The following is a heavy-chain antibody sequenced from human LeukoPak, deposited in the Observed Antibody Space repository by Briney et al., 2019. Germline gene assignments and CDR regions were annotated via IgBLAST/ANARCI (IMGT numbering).Heavy chain of an antibody. V-gene: IGHV4-61*08. J-gene: IGHJ6*02. CDR1: GGSISSGGYY. CDR2: IYYSGST. Sequence: SETLSLTCTVSGGSISSGGYYWSWIRQPPGKGLEWIGYIYYSGSTNYNPSLKSRVTISVDTSKNQFSLKLNSVTAADTAVYYCARGYSSGWLYGMDVWGQGTTVTVSS. D-gene: IGHD6-19*01. CDR3: ARGYSSGWLYGMDV.